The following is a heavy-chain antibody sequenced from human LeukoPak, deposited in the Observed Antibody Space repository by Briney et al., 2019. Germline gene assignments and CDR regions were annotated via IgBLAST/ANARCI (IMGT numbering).Heavy chain of an antibody. J-gene: IGHJ3*02. Sequence: PSETLSLTCTVSGGSISSYYWSWIRQPPGKGLEWIGYIYYSGSTNYNPSLKSRVTISVDTSKNQFSLKLSSVTAADTAVYYCARHRLEYYYDSSGHYWDAFDIWGQGTMVTVSS. CDR2: IYYSGST. CDR3: ARHRLEYYYDSSGHYWDAFDI. D-gene: IGHD3-22*01. CDR1: GGSISSYY. V-gene: IGHV4-59*08.